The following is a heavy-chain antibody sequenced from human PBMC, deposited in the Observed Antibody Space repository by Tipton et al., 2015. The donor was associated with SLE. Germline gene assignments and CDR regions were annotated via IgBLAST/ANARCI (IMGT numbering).Heavy chain of an antibody. Sequence: TLSLTCTVSGGSISRGSYYWSWIRQPAGKGLEWIRRIYTSGSTNYNPSLKSRVTISVDTSKNQFSLKLSSVTAADTAVYYCARDDFWSGREWFDPWGQGTLVTVSS. CDR2: IYTSGST. CDR1: GGSISRGSYY. J-gene: IGHJ5*02. V-gene: IGHV4-61*02. CDR3: ARDDFWSGREWFDP. D-gene: IGHD3-3*01.